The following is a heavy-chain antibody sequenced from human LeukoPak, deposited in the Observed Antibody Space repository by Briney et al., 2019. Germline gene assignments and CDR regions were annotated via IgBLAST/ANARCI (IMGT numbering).Heavy chain of an antibody. J-gene: IGHJ3*02. V-gene: IGHV3-21*01. CDR1: GFTFCSYS. CDR3: ARGAVTYYYDSSGAPDAFDI. CDR2: ISSSSYI. D-gene: IGHD3-22*01. Sequence: GGSLRLSCAASGFTFCSYSMNWVRQAPGKGLEWVSSISSSSYIYYADSVKGQFTISGDNAKNSLYLQMNSLRAEDTAVYYCARGAVTYYYDSSGAPDAFDIWGQGTMVTVSS.